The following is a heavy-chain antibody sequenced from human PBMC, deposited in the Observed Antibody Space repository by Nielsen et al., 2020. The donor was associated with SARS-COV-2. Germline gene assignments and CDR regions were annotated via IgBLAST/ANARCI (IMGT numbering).Heavy chain of an antibody. CDR3: ARDSWDSLRYFVH. D-gene: IGHD3-22*01. Sequence: SCKASGYTFTYYAIHWVRQAPGKGLEWVAIISYDGSNKYYADSVKGRFTISRDDSKNTLYLQMNSLRPEDTAVYYCARDSWDSLRYFVHWGQGAQVTVSS. V-gene: IGHV3-30*04. CDR2: ISYDGSNK. CDR1: GYTFTYYA. J-gene: IGHJ4*02.